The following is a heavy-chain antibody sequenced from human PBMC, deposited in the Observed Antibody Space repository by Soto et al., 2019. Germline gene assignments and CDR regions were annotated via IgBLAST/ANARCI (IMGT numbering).Heavy chain of an antibody. CDR2: ISSSSSYI. CDR3: AREQADIVATRPYYYYGMDV. D-gene: IGHD5-12*01. V-gene: IGHV3-21*01. CDR1: GFTFSSYS. Sequence: GGSLRLSCAASGFTFSSYSMNWVRQAPGKGLEWVSSISSSSSYIYYADSVKGRFTISRDNAKNALYLQMSSLRAEDTAVYYCAREQADIVATRPYYYYGMDVWGQGTTVTVSS. J-gene: IGHJ6*02.